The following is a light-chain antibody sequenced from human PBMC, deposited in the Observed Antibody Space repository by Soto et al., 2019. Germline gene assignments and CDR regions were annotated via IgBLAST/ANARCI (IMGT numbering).Light chain of an antibody. V-gene: IGKV3-20*01. CDR1: QNVRSSY. Sequence: ETVLTQSPSILSLSPGERATLSCRASQNVRSSYLAWYQQKPGQAPRLLIYAASTRVTGIADRFSGSGSGTDFPLTISRLEAEDFAVYHCQQYGDSITFGGGTKVEIK. CDR3: QQYGDSIT. J-gene: IGKJ4*01. CDR2: AAS.